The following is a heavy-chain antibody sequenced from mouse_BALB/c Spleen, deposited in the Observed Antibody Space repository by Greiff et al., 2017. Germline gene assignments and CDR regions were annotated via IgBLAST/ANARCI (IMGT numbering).Heavy chain of an antibody. Sequence: EVQLQQSGAELVRPGALVKLSCKASGFNITDYYMHWVKQRPEQGLEWIGWIDPENGNTIYDPKFQGKASITADTSSNTAYLQLSSLTSEATAVYYCARSGGSFDYWGQGTTLTVSS. J-gene: IGHJ2*01. CDR3: ARSGGSFDY. CDR1: GFNITDYY. V-gene: IGHV14-1*02. CDR2: IDPENGNT.